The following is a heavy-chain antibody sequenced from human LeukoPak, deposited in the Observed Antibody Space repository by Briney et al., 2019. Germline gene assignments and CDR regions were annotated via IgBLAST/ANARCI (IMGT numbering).Heavy chain of an antibody. J-gene: IGHJ5*02. CDR2: IYHSGST. V-gene: IGHV4-38-2*02. CDR3: ARDEVTMAVNWFDP. D-gene: IGHD3-10*01. Sequence: PSETLSLTCTVSGYSISSGYYWGWIRQPPGNGLEWIGSIYHSGSTYYNPSLKSRVTISVDTPKNQFSLKLSSVTAADTAVYYCARDEVTMAVNWFDPWGQGTLVTVSS. CDR1: GYSISSGYY.